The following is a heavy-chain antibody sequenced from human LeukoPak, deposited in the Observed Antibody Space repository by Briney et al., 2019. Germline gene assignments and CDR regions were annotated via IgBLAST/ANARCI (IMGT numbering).Heavy chain of an antibody. CDR1: GFIFSHYW. J-gene: IGHJ5*02. CDR3: ARALTSDQSGRWFDP. Sequence: GGSLRLSCAGSGFIFSHYWRSWLRQAPGKGPEWVAIIKLLGDEQYYGDSVKGRFIISRDNANNSLYLQMNSLRADDTAVYYCARALTSDQSGRWFDPWGQGTLVTVSS. CDR2: IKLLGDEQ. D-gene: IGHD4-17*01. V-gene: IGHV3-7*01.